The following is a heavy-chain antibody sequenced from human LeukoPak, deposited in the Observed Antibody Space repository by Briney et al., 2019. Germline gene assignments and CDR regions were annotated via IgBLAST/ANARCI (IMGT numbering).Heavy chain of an antibody. CDR1: GFTFASYG. CDR3: AKGSSDIVVVPAAMTWFDP. CDR2: ISGSGGSA. V-gene: IGHV3-23*01. Sequence: GGSLRLSCAASGFTFASYGLSWVRQAPGKGREWVSAISGSGGSAYYADSVKGRVTISRDNAKNTLYLQMNSLRAEDTATYYCAKGSSDIVVVPAAMTWFDPWGQGTLVTVSS. J-gene: IGHJ5*02. D-gene: IGHD2-2*01.